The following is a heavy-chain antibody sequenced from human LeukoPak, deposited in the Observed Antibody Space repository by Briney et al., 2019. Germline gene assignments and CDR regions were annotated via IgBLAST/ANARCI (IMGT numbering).Heavy chain of an antibody. CDR2: IYAGGST. D-gene: IGHD3-3*01. Sequence: GGSLILSCAASGFTVSSNYMSWVRQAPGKGLEWVSVIYAGGSTYYADSVKGRFTISRDNSKNTLYLQMNSLRAEDTAVYYCARDWSHRCFDYWGQGTLVTVSS. CDR3: ARDWSHRCFDY. CDR1: GFTVSSNY. J-gene: IGHJ4*02. V-gene: IGHV3-53*01.